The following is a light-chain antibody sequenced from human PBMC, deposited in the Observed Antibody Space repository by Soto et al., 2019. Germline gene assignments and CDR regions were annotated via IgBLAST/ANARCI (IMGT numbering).Light chain of an antibody. CDR2: KVS. CDR3: MQGTHWPT. CDR1: QSLLYSDGNIY. Sequence: DVVMTQSPLSLPVTLGQAASISCRSIQSLLYSDGNIYLSWFHQRPGQSPRRLIYKVSNRESGVPDRFSGSGSGTEFTLRISTVEAEDVGVYYCMQGTHWPTFAQGTKVDI. V-gene: IGKV2-30*01. J-gene: IGKJ1*01.